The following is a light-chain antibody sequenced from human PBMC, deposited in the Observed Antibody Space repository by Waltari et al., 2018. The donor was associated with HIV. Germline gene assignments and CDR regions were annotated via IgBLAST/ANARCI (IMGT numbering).Light chain of an antibody. Sequence: QSALTQPAPVSGSPGQSITIPCTGPSRDVGGYNYVSWYQQHPGKAPKLMMYEVSNRPSGVSNRFSGSKSGNTASLTISGLQAEDEADYYCSSYTSSSTPHVVFGGGTKLTVL. CDR2: EVS. V-gene: IGLV2-14*01. J-gene: IGLJ2*01. CDR1: SRDVGGYNY. CDR3: SSYTSSSTPHVV.